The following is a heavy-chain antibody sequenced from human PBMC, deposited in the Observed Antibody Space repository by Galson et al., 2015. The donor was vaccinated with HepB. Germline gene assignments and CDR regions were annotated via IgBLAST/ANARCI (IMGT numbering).Heavy chain of an antibody. D-gene: IGHD6-19*01. CDR3: ARGVAVAGYFDY. CDR1: GFTFSSYG. CDR2: ISNDGSNK. V-gene: IGHV3-30*03. Sequence: SLRLSCAASGFTFSSYGMHWVRQAPGKGLEWVAVISNDGSNKYYGDSVKGRFTISRDNSKNTLYLQMNSLRSEDTAVYYCARGVAVAGYFDYWGQGTLVTVSS. J-gene: IGHJ4*02.